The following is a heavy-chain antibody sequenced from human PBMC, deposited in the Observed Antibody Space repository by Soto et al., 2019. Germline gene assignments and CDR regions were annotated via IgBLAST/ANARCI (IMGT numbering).Heavy chain of an antibody. Sequence: QVPLVQSGAEVKTPGSSVTVSCKASGGTFSSYAIHWVRQAPGQGLEGMGGIIPMYGPAKYAQRFQGRVTIPANESTTPVYMALTSLTSQDTAVYYCARVTSLVRGVIDNGFDPWGHGTLVTVSS. CDR2: IIPMYGPA. J-gene: IGHJ5*02. D-gene: IGHD3-10*01. CDR1: GGTFSSYA. V-gene: IGHV1-69*01. CDR3: ARVTSLVRGVIDNGFDP.